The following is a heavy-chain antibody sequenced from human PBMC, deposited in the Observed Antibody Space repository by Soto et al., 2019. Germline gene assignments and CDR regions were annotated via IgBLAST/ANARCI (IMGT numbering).Heavy chain of an antibody. Sequence: QVQLQESGPGLVKPSETLSLTCTVSGDSISSYYWNWIRQPAGKGLEWIGHIYASGNTNYNPSLKSRVTMSVDTSKTQFSLKLTSVTAADTAVYYCAREAGYCSSTSCSRLMGWFDPWGQGTLVTVSS. J-gene: IGHJ5*02. CDR2: IYASGNT. CDR1: GDSISSYY. D-gene: IGHD2-2*01. V-gene: IGHV4-4*07. CDR3: AREAGYCSSTSCSRLMGWFDP.